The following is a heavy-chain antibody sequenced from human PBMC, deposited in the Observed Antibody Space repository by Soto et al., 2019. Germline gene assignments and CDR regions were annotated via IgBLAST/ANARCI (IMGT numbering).Heavy chain of an antibody. J-gene: IGHJ6*02. CDR2: IYSGGSK. Sequence: GGSLRLSCAASGFTVSSNYMSWVRQAPGKGLEWVSVIYSGGSKYYADSVKGRFTISRDNSKNTLYLQMNSLRAEDTAVYYCARDRRIFGVVISNYYYGLDVWGQGTTVTVSS. V-gene: IGHV3-66*01. CDR1: GFTVSSNY. CDR3: ARDRRIFGVVISNYYYGLDV. D-gene: IGHD3-3*01.